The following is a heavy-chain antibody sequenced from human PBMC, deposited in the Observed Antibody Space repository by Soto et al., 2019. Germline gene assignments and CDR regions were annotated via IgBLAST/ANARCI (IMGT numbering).Heavy chain of an antibody. J-gene: IGHJ4*02. D-gene: IGHD3-16*02. CDR2: IYYSGRT. Sequence: SETLSLTCSVSGGSISRSTYFWTWIRQPPGKGLEYIGSIYYSGRTYYNPSLKGRVTTSVDTSKNQFSLRLTSLTAADTAVYYCARSPRSDELSLFDHWGQGAPVTVSS. V-gene: IGHV4-39*01. CDR1: GGSISRSTYF. CDR3: ARSPRSDELSLFDH.